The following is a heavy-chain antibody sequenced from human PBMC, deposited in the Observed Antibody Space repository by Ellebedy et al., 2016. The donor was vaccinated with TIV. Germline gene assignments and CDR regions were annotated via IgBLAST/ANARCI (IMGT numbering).Heavy chain of an antibody. J-gene: IGHJ4*02. CDR1: GFTFSDFY. CDR3: EREDYGSGWTDS. D-gene: IGHD3-10*01. CDR2: ISSRSDYT. V-gene: IGHV3-11*06. Sequence: GGSLRLXXVASGFTFSDFYMSWIRQAPGKGLEWVSYISSRSDYTKYADSVRGRFTISRDNAKNTLYLQMSSLRAEDTAVYYCEREDYGSGWTDSWGQGTLVTVSS.